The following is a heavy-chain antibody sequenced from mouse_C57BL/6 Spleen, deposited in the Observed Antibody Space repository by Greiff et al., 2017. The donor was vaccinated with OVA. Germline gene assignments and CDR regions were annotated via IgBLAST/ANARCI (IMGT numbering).Heavy chain of an antibody. J-gene: IGHJ2*01. Sequence: VQLVESGPELVKPGASVKISCKASGYAFSSSWMNWVKQRPGKGLEWIGRIYPGDGDTNYNGKFKGKATLTADKSSSTAYMQLSSLTSEDSAVYFCARCGGTGPEYFDYWGQGTTLTVSS. CDR3: ARCGGTGPEYFDY. CDR1: GYAFSSSW. V-gene: IGHV1-82*01. D-gene: IGHD3-3*01. CDR2: IYPGDGDT.